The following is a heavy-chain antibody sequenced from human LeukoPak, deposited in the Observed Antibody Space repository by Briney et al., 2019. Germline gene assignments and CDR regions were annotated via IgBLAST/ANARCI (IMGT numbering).Heavy chain of an antibody. Sequence: VASVQVSCKASGYTFTSYGISWVRQAPGQGLEWMGWISAYNGNTNYAQKLHGRVTMTTDTSTSTAYMELRSLRSDDTAVYYCARQLLVPPRTNYYFYGMDVWGQGTKVTVSS. V-gene: IGHV1-18*01. CDR1: GYTFTSYG. J-gene: IGHJ6*02. CDR3: ARQLLVPPRTNYYFYGMDV. CDR2: ISAYNGNT. D-gene: IGHD2-15*01.